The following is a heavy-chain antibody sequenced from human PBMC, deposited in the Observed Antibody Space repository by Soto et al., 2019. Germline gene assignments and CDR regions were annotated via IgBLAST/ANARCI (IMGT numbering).Heavy chain of an antibody. CDR3: ATVEMATGVFDY. V-gene: IGHV1-46*03. CDR2: INPSGGST. CDR1: GYTFTSYY. D-gene: IGHD5-12*01. Sequence: ASVKVSCKASGYTFTSYYMHWVRQAPGQGLEWMGIINPSGGSTSYAQKFQGRVTMTRDTSTSTVYMELSSLRSEDTAVYDCATVEMATGVFDYWGQGTLVTVSS. J-gene: IGHJ4*02.